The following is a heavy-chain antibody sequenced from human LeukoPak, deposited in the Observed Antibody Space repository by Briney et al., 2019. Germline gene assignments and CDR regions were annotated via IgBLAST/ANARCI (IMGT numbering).Heavy chain of an antibody. D-gene: IGHD3-10*01. V-gene: IGHV4-59*01. CDR1: GGSISSYY. CDR2: IYYSGST. J-gene: IGHJ4*02. CDR3: ARGYYYGSGSYYSPFDY. Sequence: SETLSLTCTVSGGSISSYYWSWIRQPPGKGLEWIGYIYYSGSTNYNPSLKSRVTISVDTSKNQFSLKLSSVTAADTAVYYCARGYYYGSGSYYSPFDYWGQGTLVTVSS.